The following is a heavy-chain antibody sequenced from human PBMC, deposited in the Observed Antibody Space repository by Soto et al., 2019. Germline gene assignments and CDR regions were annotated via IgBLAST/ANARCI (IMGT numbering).Heavy chain of an antibody. CDR3: ARDIGWFALDY. Sequence: PGXSLILSCAASGFDFSRDYMNCVRQAPVKGLEWVAIIKPDGSEKGYVDSVKGRFTISRDNAKNSLYLQMDSLRAEDTAVYFCARDIGWFALDYWGQGTPVTVSS. V-gene: IGHV3-7*01. CDR1: GFDFSRDY. CDR2: IKPDGSEK. J-gene: IGHJ4*02. D-gene: IGHD3-10*01.